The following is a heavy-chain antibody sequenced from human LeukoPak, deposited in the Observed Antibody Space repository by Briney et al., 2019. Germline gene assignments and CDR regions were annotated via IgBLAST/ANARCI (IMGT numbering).Heavy chain of an antibody. V-gene: IGHV3-7*01. J-gene: IGHJ6*02. CDR1: GFTFSSYW. CDR2: IKQDGSEK. CDR3: ARVNSRYYDFWSGYPSYGMDA. D-gene: IGHD3-3*01. Sequence: GGSLRLSCAASGFTFSSYWMSWVRQAPGKGLEWVANIKQDGSEKYYVDSVKGRFTISRDNAKNSLYLQMNSLRAEDTAVYYCARVNSRYYDFWSGYPSYGMDAWGQGTTVTVSS.